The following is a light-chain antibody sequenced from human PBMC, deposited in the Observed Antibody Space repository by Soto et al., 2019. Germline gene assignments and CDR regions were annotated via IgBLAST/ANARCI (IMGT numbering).Light chain of an antibody. V-gene: IGKV1-5*01. CDR2: DAS. CDR3: QQYKTYPIT. J-gene: IGKJ5*01. Sequence: DIQMTQSPSTLSASVGDRVTITCRASQSISTRLAWYQQKPGKAPKLLIYDASSLEGGVPSRFSGSASGTEFTLTISSLQPDDFATYYCQQYKTYPITFGQGTRLEIK. CDR1: QSISTR.